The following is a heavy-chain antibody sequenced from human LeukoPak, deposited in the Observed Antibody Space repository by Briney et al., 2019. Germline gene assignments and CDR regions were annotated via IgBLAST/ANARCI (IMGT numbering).Heavy chain of an antibody. J-gene: IGHJ4*02. V-gene: IGHV3-48*03. CDR1: GFIFSSYE. CDR2: ISSSGSTI. CDR3: ARGYCSGGSCYSGYYFDY. D-gene: IGHD2-15*01. Sequence: PGGSLRLSCAASGFIFSSYEMNWVRQAPGKGLEWVSYISSSGSTIYYADSVKGRFTISRDNAKNSLYLQMNSLRAEDTAVYYCARGYCSGGSCYSGYYFDYWGQGTLVTVSS.